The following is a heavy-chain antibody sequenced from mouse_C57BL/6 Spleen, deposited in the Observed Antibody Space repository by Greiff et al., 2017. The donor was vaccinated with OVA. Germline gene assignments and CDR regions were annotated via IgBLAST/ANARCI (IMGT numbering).Heavy chain of an antibody. J-gene: IGHJ2*01. V-gene: IGHV6-6*01. CDR3: TRNGYYGFDY. D-gene: IGHD2-3*01. CDR1: GFTFSDSW. CDR2: IRNKANNHAT. Sequence: EVMLVESGGGLVQPGGSMKLSCAASGFTFSDSWMDWVRQSPEKGLEWVAEIRNKANNHATYYAESVKGRFTISRDDSKSSVYLQMNSLRAEDTGIYYCTRNGYYGFDYWGQGTTLTVSS.